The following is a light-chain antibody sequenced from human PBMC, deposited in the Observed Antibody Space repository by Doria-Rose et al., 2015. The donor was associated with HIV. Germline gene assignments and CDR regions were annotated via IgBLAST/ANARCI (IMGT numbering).Light chain of an antibody. J-gene: IGLJ1*01. V-gene: IGLV2-14*03. CDR3: NSYTTSSTHNYV. Sequence: PGHSITISCTGTSSDVGGFGYVSWYQQHPGKAPKLMIYDVSNRPSGVSNRFSGSKSGDTASLIISGLQAEDEADYYCNSYTTSSTHNYVFGTGTKVTVL. CDR2: DVS. CDR1: SSDVGGFGY.